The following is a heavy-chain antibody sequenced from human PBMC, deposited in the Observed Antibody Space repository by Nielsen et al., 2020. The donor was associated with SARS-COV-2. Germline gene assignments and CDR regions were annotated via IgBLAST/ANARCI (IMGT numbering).Heavy chain of an antibody. CDR1: GGTFSSYA. J-gene: IGHJ6*02. Sequence: SVKVSCKASGGTFSSYAISWVRQAPGQGLEWMGRIIPIFGTANYAQKFQGRVTITADESTSTAYMELSSLRSEDTAVYYCARRNSSSFHEYYYYGMDVWGQGTTVTVSS. V-gene: IGHV1-69*13. D-gene: IGHD6-6*01. CDR2: IIPIFGTA. CDR3: ARRNSSSFHEYYYYGMDV.